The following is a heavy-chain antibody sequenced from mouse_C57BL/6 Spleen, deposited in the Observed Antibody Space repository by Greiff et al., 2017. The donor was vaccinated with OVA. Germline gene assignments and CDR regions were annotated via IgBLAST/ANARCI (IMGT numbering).Heavy chain of an antibody. D-gene: IGHD1-1*01. CDR2: IDPSDSET. CDR3: ARGYYGSSPYAMDY. Sequence: QVQLQQPGAELVRPGSSVKLSCKASGYTFTSYWIHWVKQRPIQGLEWIGNIDPSDSETHYNQKFKDKATLTVDKSSSTAYMQLSSLTSEDSAVYYCARGYYGSSPYAMDYWGQGTSVTVSS. J-gene: IGHJ4*01. CDR1: GYTFTSYW. V-gene: IGHV1-52*01.